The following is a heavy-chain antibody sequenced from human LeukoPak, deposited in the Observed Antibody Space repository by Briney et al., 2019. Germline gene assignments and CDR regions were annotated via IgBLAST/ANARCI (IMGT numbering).Heavy chain of an antibody. J-gene: IGHJ5*02. Sequence: PGGSLRLSCSASGFTFSRHAMYWVRQPPGKGLEYVSAISSDGGGTYYADSVKGRFTISRDYSKNTLYLQMSSLRPEDTAVYYCMREGTQQLGGSFNSWGQGTLVTVSS. CDR1: GFTFSRHA. D-gene: IGHD6-13*01. V-gene: IGHV3-64D*09. CDR2: ISSDGGGT. CDR3: MREGTQQLGGSFNS.